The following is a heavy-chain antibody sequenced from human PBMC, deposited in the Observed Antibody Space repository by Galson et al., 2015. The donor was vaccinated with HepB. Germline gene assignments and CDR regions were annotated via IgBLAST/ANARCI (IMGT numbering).Heavy chain of an antibody. J-gene: IGHJ6*02. CDR2: IKQDGSEK. V-gene: IGHV3-7*01. CDR3: ARRRGRIFGVFADYGMDV. D-gene: IGHD3-3*01. Sequence: SLRLSCAASGFTLTSYWMNWVRQAPGKGLEWVAIIKQDGSEKYYVDSVKGRFTISRNNAKNSVYLQMNSLRAEDTAVYFCARRRGRIFGVFADYGMDVWGPGATVSVPS. CDR1: GFTLTSYW.